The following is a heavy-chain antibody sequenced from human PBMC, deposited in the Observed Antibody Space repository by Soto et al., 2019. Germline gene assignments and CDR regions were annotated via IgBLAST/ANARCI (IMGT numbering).Heavy chain of an antibody. D-gene: IGHD6-13*01. J-gene: IGHJ6*02. CDR1: GFTFSSYA. Sequence: PGGSKSLSCTASGFTFSSYAMHWVRQATGRGLEWVAVISYDGSNKYYADSVKGRFTISRDNSKNTLYLQMNSLRAEDTAVYYCAIDLAAAGTFYYYYGMDGWGQGTTVTVS. CDR2: ISYDGSNK. V-gene: IGHV3-30-3*01. CDR3: AIDLAAAGTFYYYYGMDG.